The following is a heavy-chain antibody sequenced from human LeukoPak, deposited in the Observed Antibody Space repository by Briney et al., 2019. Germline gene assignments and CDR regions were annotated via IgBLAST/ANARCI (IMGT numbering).Heavy chain of an antibody. D-gene: IGHD4-11*01. CDR1: GGAFSSYA. V-gene: IGHV1-69*13. CDR3: AREGADYSNSYYFDY. CDR2: IIPIFGTA. J-gene: IGHJ4*02. Sequence: SVKVSCKASGGAFSSYAISWVRQAPGQGLEWMGGIIPIFGTANYAQKFQGRVTITADESTSTAYMELSSLRSEDTAVYYCAREGADYSNSYYFDYWGQGTLVTVSS.